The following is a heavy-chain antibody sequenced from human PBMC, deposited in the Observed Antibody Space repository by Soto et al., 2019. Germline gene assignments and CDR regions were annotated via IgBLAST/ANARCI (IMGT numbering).Heavy chain of an antibody. CDR2: ISYDGTNK. Sequence: QVQLVESGGGVVQPGRSLRLSCAASGFTFSSFSLHWVRQAPGKGLEWLAVISYDGTNKYNADSVKGRFTISRDNSKNTLYLQLNSLRPEDTAVYSCARTTTVAGTPEFDYWGQGTLVTVSS. V-gene: IGHV3-30-3*01. J-gene: IGHJ4*02. D-gene: IGHD6-19*01. CDR3: ARTTTVAGTPEFDY. CDR1: GFTFSSFS.